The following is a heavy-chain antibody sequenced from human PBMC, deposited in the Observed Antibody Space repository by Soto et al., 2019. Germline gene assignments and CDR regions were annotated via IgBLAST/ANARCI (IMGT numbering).Heavy chain of an antibody. CDR1: GYSFTSYW. D-gene: IGHD1-26*01. Sequence: GESLKISCKGSGYSFTSYWIGWVRQMPGKGLEWMGIIYPGDSDTRYSPSFQGQVTISVDTSKNQFSLKLSSVTAADTAVYYCASGEWGDSNLYYYYYYMDVWGKGTTVTV. CDR3: ASGEWGDSNLYYYYYYMDV. J-gene: IGHJ6*03. V-gene: IGHV5-51*01. CDR2: IYPGDSDT.